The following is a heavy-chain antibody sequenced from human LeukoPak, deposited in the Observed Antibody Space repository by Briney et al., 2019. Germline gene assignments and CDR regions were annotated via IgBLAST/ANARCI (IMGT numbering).Heavy chain of an antibody. Sequence: SETLSLTCNVCGASIRSRYWSWIRPPPGKELEWIGFIYTRGSTNYNPSLKSRVTMSGDTAKNQVSLTLNSVTAADTAVYYCARHWIETTKTYSYWFDPWGQGTLVTVSS. V-gene: IGHV4-4*09. D-gene: IGHD1-1*01. J-gene: IGHJ5*02. CDR3: ARHWIETTKTYSYWFDP. CDR1: GASIRSRY. CDR2: IYTRGST.